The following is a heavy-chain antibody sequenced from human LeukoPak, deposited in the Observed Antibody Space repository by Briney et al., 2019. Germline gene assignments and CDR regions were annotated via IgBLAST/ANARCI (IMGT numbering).Heavy chain of an antibody. V-gene: IGHV4-59*08. J-gene: IGHJ4*02. CDR1: GGSISSYY. D-gene: IGHD3-22*01. CDR3: ARLGVRDPYYYDSSGYYYYYFDY. Sequence: SETLSLTCTVSGGSISSYYWSWIRQPPGKGLEWIGYIYYSGSTNYNPSLKSRVTIPVDTSKNQFSLKLSPVTAADTAVYYCARLGVRDPYYYDSSGYYYYYFDYWGQGTLVTVSS. CDR2: IYYSGST.